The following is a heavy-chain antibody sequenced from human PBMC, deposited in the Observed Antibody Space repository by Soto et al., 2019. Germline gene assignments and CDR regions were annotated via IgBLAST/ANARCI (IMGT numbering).Heavy chain of an antibody. V-gene: IGHV3-30*19. CDR3: AKVKMTYAIRGLYFDL. J-gene: IGHJ4*02. CDR2: ISYDGSNA. Sequence: QGQLVESGGDVVQPGRSLRLSCAASGFTFSSFGMHWVRQAPGKGLELVALISYDGSNAYYGDSVKGRFTISRDNSKNTLYLQMNTLRAEDSAVYYCAKVKMTYAIRGLYFDLWGQGTLVTVSS. D-gene: IGHD2-21*01. CDR1: GFTFSSFG.